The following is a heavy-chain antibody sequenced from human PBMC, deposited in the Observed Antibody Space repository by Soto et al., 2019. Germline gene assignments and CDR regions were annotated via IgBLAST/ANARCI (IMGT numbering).Heavy chain of an antibody. J-gene: IGHJ6*02. CDR3: TKASSDRHHMDV. CDR2: ITDTGGDT. CDR1: GFTFSNFV. V-gene: IGHV3-23*01. Sequence: EVQLLESGGGLVQPGGSLRLSCAASGFTFSNFVMRWVRQTPGKGLEWVSTITDTGGDTYYTDSVKGRFTISRDNSKNTLYLQITSLRAEDTALYYCTKASSDRHHMDVWGQGTTVTVSS.